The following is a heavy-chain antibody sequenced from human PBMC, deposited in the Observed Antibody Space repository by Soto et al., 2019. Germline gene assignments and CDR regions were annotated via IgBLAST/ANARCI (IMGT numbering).Heavy chain of an antibody. J-gene: IGHJ3*02. CDR2: IIPILGIA. D-gene: IGHD1-20*01. V-gene: IGHV1-69*02. Sequence: ASVKVSCKASGGTFSSYTISRVRQAPGQGLEWMGRIIPILGIANYAQKFQGRVTITADKSTSTAYMELSSLRSEDTAVYYCARYNWNDAHDAFDIWGQGTMVTVSS. CDR3: ARYNWNDAHDAFDI. CDR1: GGTFSSYT.